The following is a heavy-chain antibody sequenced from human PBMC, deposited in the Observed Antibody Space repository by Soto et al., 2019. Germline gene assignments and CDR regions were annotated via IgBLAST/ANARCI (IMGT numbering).Heavy chain of an antibody. V-gene: IGHV2-5*02. CDR1: GFSLSTSGVG. J-gene: IGHJ6*02. D-gene: IGHD2-21*02. CDR3: IQSRCGGDCLQSYATLYFSGMDV. CDR2: IHCEDDK. Sequence: QITLKESGPTLVKPTQTLTLTCTFSGFSLSTSGVGVGWIRQPPGKPLAWLALIHCEDDKRYSPSLRSRLTINMDSSKIRVVITPPNTDPVDTATYFCIQSRCGGDCLQSYATLYFSGMDVWGPGTTVTVSS.